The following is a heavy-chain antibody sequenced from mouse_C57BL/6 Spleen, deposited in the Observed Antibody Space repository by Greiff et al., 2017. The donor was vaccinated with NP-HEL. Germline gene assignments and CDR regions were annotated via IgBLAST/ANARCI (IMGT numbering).Heavy chain of an antibody. CDR2: IDPEDGET. CDR3: ARVGHYGNYHYYAMDY. Sequence: VQLQQSGAELVKPGASVKLSCTASGFNIKDYYMHWVKQRTEQGLEWIGRIDPEDGETKYAPKFQGKATITADTTSTTAYLQLSSLTSEDTAVSYCARVGHYGNYHYYAMDYWGQGTSVTVSS. CDR1: GFNIKDYY. V-gene: IGHV14-2*01. J-gene: IGHJ4*01. D-gene: IGHD2-1*01.